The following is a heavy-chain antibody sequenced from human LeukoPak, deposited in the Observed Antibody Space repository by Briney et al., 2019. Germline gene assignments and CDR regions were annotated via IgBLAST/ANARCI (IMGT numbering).Heavy chain of an antibody. CDR2: INPSGGST. Sequence: ASVKVSCKASGYTFTSYYMHWVRQAPGQGLEWMGIINPSGGSTSYAQKFQGRVTMTRDTSTSTVYMELSRLRSEDTAVYYCASYSYSGYYRYWGRGTLVTVSS. CDR1: GYTFTSYY. V-gene: IGHV1-46*01. J-gene: IGHJ4*02. CDR3: ASYSYSGYYRY. D-gene: IGHD3-22*01.